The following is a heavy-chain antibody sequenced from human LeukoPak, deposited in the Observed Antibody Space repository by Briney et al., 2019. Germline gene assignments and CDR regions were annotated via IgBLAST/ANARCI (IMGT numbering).Heavy chain of an antibody. CDR2: IRSDGIT. CDR1: GFTVSNNY. J-gene: IGHJ4*02. Sequence: PGGSLRLACAASGFTVSNNYMSWVRQAPGKGLEWVSVIRSDGITYYADSVKGRFTISRDNSINTLYLQMSSLRAEDTALYYCASTSIIRGYDHDQYYWGQGTLATVSS. CDR3: ASTSIIRGYDHDQYY. V-gene: IGHV3-53*01. D-gene: IGHD5-12*01.